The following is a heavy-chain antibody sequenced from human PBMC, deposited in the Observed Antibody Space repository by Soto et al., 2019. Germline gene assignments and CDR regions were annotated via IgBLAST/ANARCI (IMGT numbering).Heavy chain of an antibody. CDR3: ARYSGYDFFDY. V-gene: IGHV4-39*01. Sequence: SETLSLTCTVSGGSISSSSYYWGWIRQPPGKGLEWIGSIYYSGSTYYNPSLKSRVTISVDTSKNQFSLKLSSVTAADTAVYYCARYSGYDFFDYWGQGTLVTVSS. CDR2: IYYSGST. D-gene: IGHD5-12*01. CDR1: GGSISSSSYY. J-gene: IGHJ4*02.